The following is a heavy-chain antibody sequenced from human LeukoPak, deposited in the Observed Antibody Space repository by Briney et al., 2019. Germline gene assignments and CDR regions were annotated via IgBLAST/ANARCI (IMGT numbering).Heavy chain of an antibody. D-gene: IGHD5-18*01. Sequence: SETLSLTCAVSGFSISIDYYWGWIRQSPGRGLEWIGSTSHTGGSFYNPSLRSRVTVSLDTSKNQFSLKLTSVTAADTAVYYCAREARGGQLWLHYWGQGTLVTVSS. V-gene: IGHV4-38-2*02. J-gene: IGHJ4*02. CDR2: TSHTGGS. CDR1: GFSISIDYY. CDR3: AREARGGQLWLHY.